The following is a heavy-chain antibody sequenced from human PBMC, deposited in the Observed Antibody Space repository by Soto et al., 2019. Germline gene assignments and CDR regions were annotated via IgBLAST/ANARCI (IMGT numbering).Heavy chain of an antibody. J-gene: IGHJ4*02. Sequence: GGSLRLSCAASGFTFSSYWMHWVRQAPGKGLVWVSRINSDGSSTSYADSVKGRFTISRDNAKNTLYLQMNSLRAEDTAVYYCARVSGSGWYLCYFDYWGQGTLVTVSS. CDR1: GFTFSSYW. CDR3: ARVSGSGWYLCYFDY. CDR2: INSDGSST. D-gene: IGHD6-19*01. V-gene: IGHV3-74*01.